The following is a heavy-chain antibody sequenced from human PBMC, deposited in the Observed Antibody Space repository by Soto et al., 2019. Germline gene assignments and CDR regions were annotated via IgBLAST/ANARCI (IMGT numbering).Heavy chain of an antibody. CDR3: FFQAEDGIRDTVPVSAFLLNRSSDL. J-gene: IGHJ2*01. D-gene: IGHD2-15*01. Sequence: PGKRLEWVSVIYSSGSTYYPDSVKGRITISRDNSNNVLYLQMNSLRVEDTAVYYFFFQAEDGIRDTVPVSAFLLNRSSDL. CDR2: IYSSGST. V-gene: IGHV3-66*01.